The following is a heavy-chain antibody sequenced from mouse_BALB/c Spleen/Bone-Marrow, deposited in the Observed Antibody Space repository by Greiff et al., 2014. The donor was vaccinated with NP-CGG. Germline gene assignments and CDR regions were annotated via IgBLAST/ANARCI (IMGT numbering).Heavy chain of an antibody. J-gene: IGHJ4*01. CDR2: IWADGST. V-gene: IGHV2-9*02. D-gene: IGHD1-2*01. Sequence: QVQLKESGPGLVAPSQSLSISCTVSGFSLTSYGVHWVRQPPGKGLEWLGVIWADGSTNYNSALLSRLSISKDNSKSQVFLKMNSRQTDDTAMYYWARITTATGAMDYWGQGTSVTVSS. CDR3: ARITTATGAMDY. CDR1: GFSLTSYG.